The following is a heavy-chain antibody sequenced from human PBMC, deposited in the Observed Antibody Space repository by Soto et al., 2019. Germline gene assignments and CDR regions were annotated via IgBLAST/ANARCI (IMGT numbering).Heavy chain of an antibody. CDR2: IYNSGST. D-gene: IGHD4-17*01. CDR1: GGSISSGDYY. J-gene: IGHJ4*02. V-gene: IGHV4-30-4*01. Sequence: QVQLQESGPGLVKPSQTLSLTCTVSGGSISSGDYYWSWIRQPPGKGLEWIGYIYNSGSTYYNPSLKSRLTISLDTSNNQFSLKLSSVTAADTAIYYCARTTMTTQRNFDYWGQGTLVTVSS. CDR3: ARTTMTTQRNFDY.